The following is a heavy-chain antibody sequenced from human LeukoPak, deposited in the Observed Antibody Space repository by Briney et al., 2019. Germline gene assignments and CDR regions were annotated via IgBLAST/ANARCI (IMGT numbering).Heavy chain of an antibody. CDR1: GFFFDKFA. D-gene: IGHD3-22*01. V-gene: IGHV3-23*01. CDR2: ISGSGGST. J-gene: IGHJ6*02. Sequence: GGSLRLSCAASGFFFDKFAMSWVRQAPGKGLEWVSAISGSGGSTYYADSVKGRFTISRDNSKNTLYLQMNSLRAEDTAVYYCAKESYYDSSGYPYYYYGMDVWGQGTTVTVSS. CDR3: AKESYYDSSGYPYYYYGMDV.